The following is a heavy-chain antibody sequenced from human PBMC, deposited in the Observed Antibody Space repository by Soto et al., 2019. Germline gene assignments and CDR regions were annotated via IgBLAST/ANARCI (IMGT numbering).Heavy chain of an antibody. J-gene: IGHJ4*02. CDR3: EREQYGSGNYYFDY. D-gene: IGHD3-10*01. V-gene: IGHV3-21*01. CDR2: ISSSSSYM. CDR1: EVPICTYS. Sequence: GGSLTVSCPAAEVPICTYSTNHYRKAPGKGLEWVSFISSSSSYMNYADSVKGRFTISRDNAKNSLYLHMNSLRAEDTAVYYCEREQYGSGNYYFDYWGQGTLVTVSA.